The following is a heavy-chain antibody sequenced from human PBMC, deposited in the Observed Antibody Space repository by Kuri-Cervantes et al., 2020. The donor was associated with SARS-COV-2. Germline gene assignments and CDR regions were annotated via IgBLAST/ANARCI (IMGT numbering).Heavy chain of an antibody. J-gene: IGHJ6*02. CDR2: IRSSSSTI. CDR3: ASEVIPNPREKYAYCGLDV. D-gene: IGHD2-2*01. CDR1: GFTGSSYA. Sequence: GGSRRLSCAAAGFTGSSYAMRWVRQAPGKGLEWVSYIRSSSSTIHDADSVKGRLTISRDNAEKSLFLQMNRLRAEDTAVYYCASEVIPNPREKYAYCGLDVWGQGTTVTVSS. V-gene: IGHV3-48*01.